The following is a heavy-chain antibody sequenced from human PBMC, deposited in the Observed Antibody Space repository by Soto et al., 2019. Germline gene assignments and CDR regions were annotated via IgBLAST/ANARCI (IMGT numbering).Heavy chain of an antibody. CDR3: ALALGPTTGLDY. CDR1: GASTVSHYH. V-gene: IGHV4-31*02. J-gene: IGHJ4*02. Sequence: SETLSLTCSVSGASTVSHYHWTCIRQPPGKGLEWMGYIFNSGTTFYNPSLTSRLSISMDTSGNHFSLELRSVTAADTAVYYCALALGPTTGLDYWGQGTLVTVYS. CDR2: IFNSGTT. D-gene: IGHD1-26*01.